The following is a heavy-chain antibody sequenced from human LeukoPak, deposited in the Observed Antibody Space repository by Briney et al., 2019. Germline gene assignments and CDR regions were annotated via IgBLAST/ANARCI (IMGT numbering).Heavy chain of an antibody. J-gene: IGHJ4*02. CDR3: ARGGSRMTTFYIIDY. CDR1: GYTFTSYA. V-gene: IGHV1-3*01. Sequence: GASVKVSCKASGYTFTSYAIRWVRQAPGQRLEWMGWISAGNGNTKYSQNFQGRVTFISNTSATTAFMELSSLRFEDTAVYYCARGGSRMTTFYIIDYWGQGTLVTVSS. D-gene: IGHD4-11*01. CDR2: ISAGNGNT.